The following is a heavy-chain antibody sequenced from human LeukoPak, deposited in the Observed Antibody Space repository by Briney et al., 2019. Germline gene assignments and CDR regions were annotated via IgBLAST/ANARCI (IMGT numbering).Heavy chain of an antibody. Sequence: GGSLELSCAASGFTFSSYAMSWGRPAPGKGLEGVSAISGSGGSTYYADSVKGRFTISRDNSKNTLYLQVNSLRAEDTAVYYCAKGLRGAQQPFDIWGQGTMVTVSS. D-gene: IGHD6-13*01. CDR2: ISGSGGST. J-gene: IGHJ3*02. CDR3: AKGLRGAQQPFDI. CDR1: GFTFSSYA. V-gene: IGHV3-23*01.